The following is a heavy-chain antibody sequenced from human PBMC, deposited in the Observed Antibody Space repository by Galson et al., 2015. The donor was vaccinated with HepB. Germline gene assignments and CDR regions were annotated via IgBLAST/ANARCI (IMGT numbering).Heavy chain of an antibody. V-gene: IGHV3-48*04. CDR2: ISSSSSTI. CDR3: ASISGGARPGAW. Sequence: SLRLSCAASGFTFSSYSMNWVRQAPGKGLEWVSYISSSSSTIYYADSVKGRFTITRDNAKNSLYLQMNSLRAEDTAVYYCASISGGARPGAWWGQGTLVTVSS. D-gene: IGHD3-10*01. J-gene: IGHJ4*02. CDR1: GFTFSSYS.